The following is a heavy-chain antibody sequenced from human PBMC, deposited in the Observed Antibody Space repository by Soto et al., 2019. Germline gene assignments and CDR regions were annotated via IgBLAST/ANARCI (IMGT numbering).Heavy chain of an antibody. CDR3: ARVAGYSGYDFDY. J-gene: IGHJ4*02. Sequence: PSETLSVTCAFSCDSIISYYWSWIRQPAGKGLEWIGRIYTSGSTTYNPSLKSRVTMSVDTPKKQFSLKLSSVTAADTAVYYCARVAGYSGYDFDYWGQGTLVTVSS. CDR1: CDSIISYY. V-gene: IGHV4-4*07. CDR2: IYTSGST. D-gene: IGHD5-12*01.